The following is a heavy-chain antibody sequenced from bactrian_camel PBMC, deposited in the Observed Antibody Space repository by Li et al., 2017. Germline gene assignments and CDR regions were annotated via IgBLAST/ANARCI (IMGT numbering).Heavy chain of an antibody. V-gene: IGHV3-2*01. CDR3: ATDACNGPVYSDSQWEDFDY. Sequence: QVQLVESGGATVQVGGSLRLSCAASYRRYCMGWFRQAPGKEREGVASIYSLIIDNSTYYADSVAGRFFISQDGARNTAKNTVTLQMRNLKPSDSAMYFCATDACNGPVYSDSQWEDFDYWGQGTQVTVS. J-gene: IGHJ4*01. CDR2: IYSLIIDNST. D-gene: IGHD4*01. CDR1: YRRYC.